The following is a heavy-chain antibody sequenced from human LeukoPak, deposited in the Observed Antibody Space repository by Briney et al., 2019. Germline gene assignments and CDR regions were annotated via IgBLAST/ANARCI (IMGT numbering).Heavy chain of an antibody. CDR2: INHSGST. D-gene: IGHD3-10*01. V-gene: IGHV4-34*01. CDR1: GGSISSYY. J-gene: IGHJ4*02. CDR3: ARGRSSYYYGSGSGNIDY. Sequence: SETLSLTCTVSGGSISSYYWSWIRQPPGKGLEWIGEINHSGSTNYNPSLKSRVTISVDTSKNQFSLKLSSVTAADTAVYYCARGRSSYYYGSGSGNIDYWGQGTLVTVSS.